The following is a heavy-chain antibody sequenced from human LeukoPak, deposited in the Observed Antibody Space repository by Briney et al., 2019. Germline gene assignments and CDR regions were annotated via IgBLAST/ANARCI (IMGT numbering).Heavy chain of an antibody. D-gene: IGHD2-15*01. CDR1: GFTFSSYG. CDR3: ASQVANWFDP. J-gene: IGHJ5*02. CDR2: ISSGSSTI. Sequence: GGSLRLSCAASGFTFSSYGMNWVRQAPGKGLEWVSYISSGSSTIYYAESVKGRFTISRDNAKNSLYMQMNNLRAEDTAVYYCASQVANWFDPWGQGTLVTVSS. V-gene: IGHV3-48*01.